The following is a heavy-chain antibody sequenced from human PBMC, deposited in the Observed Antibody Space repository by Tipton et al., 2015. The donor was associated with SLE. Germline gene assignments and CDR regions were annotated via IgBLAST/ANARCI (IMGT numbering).Heavy chain of an antibody. CDR2: IYYSGST. J-gene: IGHJ3*02. D-gene: IGHD5-12*01. Sequence: TLSLTCTVSGGSISSYYWSWIRQPPGKGLEWIGYIYYSGSTNYSPSLKSRVTISLDTTKNQFSLKLTSVTAADTAVYYCARPTGYDPDAFDIWGQGTMVTVSS. CDR3: ARPTGYDPDAFDI. V-gene: IGHV4-59*08. CDR1: GGSISSYY.